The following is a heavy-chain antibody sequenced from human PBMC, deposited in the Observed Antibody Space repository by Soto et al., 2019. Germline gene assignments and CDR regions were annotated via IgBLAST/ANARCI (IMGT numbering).Heavy chain of an antibody. CDR2: IYWDDDR. D-gene: IGHD3-10*01. CDR1: GFSFSTPGVG. V-gene: IGHV2-5*02. Sequence: QLTLKESGPTLVKPTQTLTLTCTFSGFSFSTPGVGVGWIRQPPGQALEWLALIYWDDDRHYSPSLRSRLTITKDTSKNQVVLTMTNMDPVDTATYYCVSGSFPNWFDPWGRGILVTVSS. CDR3: VSGSFPNWFDP. J-gene: IGHJ5*02.